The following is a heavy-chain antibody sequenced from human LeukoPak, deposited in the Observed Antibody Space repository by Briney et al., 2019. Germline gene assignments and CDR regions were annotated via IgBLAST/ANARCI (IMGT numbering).Heavy chain of an antibody. V-gene: IGHV3-48*02. CDR1: GFTFSSHS. J-gene: IGHJ3*01. CDR2: IDSGSGNI. CDR3: AREDDDWGPNTLDV. D-gene: IGHD7-27*01. Sequence: GSLRLSCAASGFTFSSHSMNWVRQAPGKGLEWLSYIDSGSGNIYYRDSVKGRFTISRDNAQDSLYLQMDSLRDEDTAVYYCAREDDDWGPNTLDVWGQGTVVTVSS.